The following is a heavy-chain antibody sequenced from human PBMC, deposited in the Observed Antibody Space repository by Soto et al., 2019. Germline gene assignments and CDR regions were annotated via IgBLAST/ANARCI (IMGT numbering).Heavy chain of an antibody. CDR1: GDSVSSNSAA. D-gene: IGHD3-22*01. Sequence: SQTLSLTCAISGDSVSSNSAAWNWIRQSPSRGLEWLGRTYYRSKWYNDYAVSVKSRITINPDTSKNQFSLQLNSVTPEDTAVYYCARAPPQDYYDSSGYYYGAFDIWGQGTMVTVS. J-gene: IGHJ3*02. CDR2: TYYRSKWYN. V-gene: IGHV6-1*01. CDR3: ARAPPQDYYDSSGYYYGAFDI.